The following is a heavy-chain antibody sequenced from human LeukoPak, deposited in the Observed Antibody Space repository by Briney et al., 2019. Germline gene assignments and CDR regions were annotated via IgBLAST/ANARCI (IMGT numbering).Heavy chain of an antibody. V-gene: IGHV3-21*01. Sequence: GGSLRLSCAASGFTFSSYSMNWVRQTSGKGLEWVSAISSDSNYIYYADSVKGRFTISRDNAKNSLYLQMNSLRAEDTAVYYCTRDVARISDYWGQGALVTVSS. CDR2: ISSDSNYI. CDR3: TRDVARISDY. J-gene: IGHJ4*02. CDR1: GFTFSSYS. D-gene: IGHD2-15*01.